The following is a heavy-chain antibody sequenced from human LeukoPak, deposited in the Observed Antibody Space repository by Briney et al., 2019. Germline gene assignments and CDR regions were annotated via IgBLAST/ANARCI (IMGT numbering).Heavy chain of an antibody. CDR1: GFTFSSYE. D-gene: IGHD3-10*02. V-gene: IGHV3-48*03. CDR3: AELGITMIGGV. CDR2: ISSSGSTI. Sequence: GGSLRLSCAASGFTFSSYEMNSVRQAPGKGQEWVSYISSSGSTIYYADSVKGRFTISRDNAKNSLYLQMNSLRAEDTAVYYCAELGITMIGGVWGKGTTVTISS. J-gene: IGHJ6*04.